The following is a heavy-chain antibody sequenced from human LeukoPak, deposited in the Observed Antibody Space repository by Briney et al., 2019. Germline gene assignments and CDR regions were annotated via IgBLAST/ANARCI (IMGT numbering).Heavy chain of an antibody. CDR1: GYTLTELS. J-gene: IGHJ4*01. CDR3: ARGTPYYFDVRGYYIDY. CDR2: INPNSGGT. V-gene: IGHV1-2*02. D-gene: IGHD3-22*01. Sequence: ASVKVSCKVSGYTLTELSMHWVRQAPGQGLEWMGWINPNSGGTNYAQKFQGRVTMTRDTSISTAYMELSRLRSDDTAVHYCARGTPYYFDVRGYYIDYWGHGTLVTVSS.